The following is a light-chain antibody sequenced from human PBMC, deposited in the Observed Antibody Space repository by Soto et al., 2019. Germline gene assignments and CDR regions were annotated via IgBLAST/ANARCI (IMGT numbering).Light chain of an antibody. CDR3: SSYTSSSTVV. J-gene: IGLJ2*01. CDR2: EVS. CDR1: SSDVGSYNR. Sequence: QSALTQPPSVSGSPGQSVTISCTGTSSDVGSYNRVSWYQQPPGTAPKLMIYEVSNRPSGVPDRFSGSKSGNTASLTISGLQAEDAADYYCSSYTSSSTVVFGGGTQLTVL. V-gene: IGLV2-18*02.